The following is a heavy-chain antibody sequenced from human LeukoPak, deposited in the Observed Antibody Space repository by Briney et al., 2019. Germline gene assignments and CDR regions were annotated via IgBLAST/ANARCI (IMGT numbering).Heavy chain of an antibody. CDR2: ISSSSSYI. D-gene: IGHD3-3*01. J-gene: IGHJ4*02. V-gene: IGHV3-21*01. CDR1: GFTFSSYS. CDR3: ARDWSGVSTSNDC. Sequence: AGGSLRLSCAASGFTFSSYSMNWVRQAPGKGLEWVSFISSSSSYIYYADSVKGRFTISRDNAKNSLYLQMNSLRAEDTAVYYCARDWSGVSTSNDCWGQGTLVTVSS.